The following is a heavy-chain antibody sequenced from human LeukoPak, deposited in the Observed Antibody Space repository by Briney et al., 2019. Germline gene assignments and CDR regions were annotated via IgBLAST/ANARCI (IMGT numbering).Heavy chain of an antibody. CDR1: GFTFSSSA. V-gene: IGHV3-23*01. CDR3: AKQLGYCSDGSCYFPY. J-gene: IGHJ4*02. CDR2: ISNNGGYT. D-gene: IGHD2-15*01. Sequence: GGSLRLSCAASGFTFSSSAMSWVRQAPGKGLEWVSAISNNGGYTYYADSVQGRFTIFRDNSKSTLCLQMNSLRAEDTAVYYCAKQLGYCSDGSCYFPYWGQGTLVTVSS.